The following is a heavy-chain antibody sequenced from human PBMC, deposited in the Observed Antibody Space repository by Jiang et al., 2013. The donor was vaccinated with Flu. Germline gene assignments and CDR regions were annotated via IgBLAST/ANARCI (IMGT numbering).Heavy chain of an antibody. Sequence: QLLESGGGVVQPGRSLRLSCAASGFTFSSYGMHWVRQAPGKGLEWVAVIWYDGSNKYYADSVKGRFTISRDNSKNTLYLQMNSLRAEDTAVYYCARGVTMIAKTHAFDIWGQGTMVTVSS. V-gene: IGHV3-33*01. CDR1: GFTFSSYG. CDR3: ARGVTMIAKTHAFDI. CDR2: IWYDGSNK. D-gene: IGHD3-22*01. J-gene: IGHJ3*02.